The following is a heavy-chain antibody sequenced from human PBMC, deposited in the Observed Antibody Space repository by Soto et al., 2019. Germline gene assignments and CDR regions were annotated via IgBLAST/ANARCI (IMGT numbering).Heavy chain of an antibody. V-gene: IGHV3-33*01. CDR1: GFTFSSYA. Sequence: GGSLGLSCAASGFTFSSYAMHWVRQAPGKGLEWVAVIWNDGTNKYYADSVKGRFTISRDNSKTTLYLQMNSLRAEDTAVYYCARDNWNYVSAFDIWGQGTMVTVSS. J-gene: IGHJ3*02. CDR3: ARDNWNYVSAFDI. CDR2: IWNDGTNK. D-gene: IGHD1-7*01.